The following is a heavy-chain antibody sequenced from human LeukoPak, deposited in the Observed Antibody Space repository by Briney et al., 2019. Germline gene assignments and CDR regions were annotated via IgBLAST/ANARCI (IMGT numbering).Heavy chain of an antibody. CDR2: INHSGST. Sequence: PSETLSLTCAVYGGSFSGYYWSWIRQPPGKGLEWIGEINHSGSTNYNPSLKSRVTISVDTSKNQFSLKLSSVTAADTAVYYCAGGYSSSWYVRSWFDPWGQGTLVTVSS. V-gene: IGHV4-34*01. CDR1: GGSFSGYY. J-gene: IGHJ5*02. CDR3: AGGYSSSWYVRSWFDP. D-gene: IGHD6-13*01.